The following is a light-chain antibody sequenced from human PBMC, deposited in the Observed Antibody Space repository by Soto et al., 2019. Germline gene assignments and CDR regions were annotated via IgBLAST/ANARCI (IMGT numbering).Light chain of an antibody. CDR3: QQFSSYPFT. CDR2: GAS. J-gene: IGKJ4*01. V-gene: IGKV3-20*01. Sequence: EIVLTQSPGTLSLSPGERATLSCRASQTVRNNYFAWYQQKPGQPPRLLIYGASSRATGIPDRFSGGGSGTDFALTISRLEVEDFAIYYCQQFSSYPFTFGRGTKVEIK. CDR1: QTVRNNY.